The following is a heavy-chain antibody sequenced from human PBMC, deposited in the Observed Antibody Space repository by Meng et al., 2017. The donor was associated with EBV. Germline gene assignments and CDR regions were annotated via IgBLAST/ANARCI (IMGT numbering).Heavy chain of an antibody. V-gene: IGHV1-69*01. CDR2: FLPRLGAP. D-gene: IGHD3-10*01. CDR3: ASESGRGYTPDY. CDR1: GGPFRYYA. J-gene: IGHJ4*02. Sequence: QVQVVESAPEVKKPGSLVKVSCKTSGGPFRYYAISWVRQAPGQGLEWLGGFLPRLGAPNYAQKFHGRVKITADESTSTHYMDLSSLRSEDTAIYYCASESGRGYTPDYWGQGTLVTVSS.